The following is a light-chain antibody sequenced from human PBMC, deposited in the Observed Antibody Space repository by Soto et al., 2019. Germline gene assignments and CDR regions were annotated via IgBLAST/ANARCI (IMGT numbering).Light chain of an antibody. CDR1: SSDVGGSNY. J-gene: IGLJ1*01. CDR2: EVS. V-gene: IGLV2-14*01. Sequence: QSVRTQPASVSGSPGQSITISCTGTSSDVGGSNYVSWYQQPSGKAPKLIIFEVSHRPSGFSNRFSGSKSGNTASLTISGLQAEDEADYYCGAYVRSNYGFGTGTKLTVL. CDR3: GAYVRSNYG.